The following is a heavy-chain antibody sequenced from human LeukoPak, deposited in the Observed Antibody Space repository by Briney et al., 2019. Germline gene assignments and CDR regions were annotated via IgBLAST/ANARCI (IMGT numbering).Heavy chain of an antibody. CDR3: AREPGGDYIDY. V-gene: IGHV3-53*01. J-gene: IGHJ4*02. D-gene: IGHD4-17*01. Sequence: GGSLRLSCAASGFTVSSNYMSWVRQAPGKGLEWVSIMYSGGSTYYADSVKGRFTISRDNSKNTLYLQMNTLRAEDTAVYYCAREPGGDYIDYWGQGTLVTVSS. CDR2: MYSGGST. CDR1: GFTVSSNY.